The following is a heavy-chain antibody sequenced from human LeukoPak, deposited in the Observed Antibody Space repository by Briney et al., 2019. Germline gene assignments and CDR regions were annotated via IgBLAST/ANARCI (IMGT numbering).Heavy chain of an antibody. CDR2: IYYSGST. J-gene: IGHJ2*01. V-gene: IGHV4-39*01. D-gene: IGHD2-2*01. CDR3: ASDIVVVPAAIGPNWYFDL. Sequence: SETLSLTCTVSGGSISSGDYYWGWIRQPPGKGLEWIGSIYYSGSTYYNPSLKSRVTMSLDTSKNQFSLKLSSVTAADTAVYYCASDIVVVPAAIGPNWYFDLWGRGTLVTVSS. CDR1: GGSISSGDYY.